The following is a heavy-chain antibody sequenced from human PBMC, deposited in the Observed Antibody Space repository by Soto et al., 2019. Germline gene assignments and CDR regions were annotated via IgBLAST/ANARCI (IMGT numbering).Heavy chain of an antibody. CDR2: ISYDGSNK. CDR3: ARDGDKYIVVVSTGGEFDN. Sequence: QVQLVESGGGVVQPGRSLRLSCAASGFTFSSYAMHWVRQAPGKGLEWVAVISYDGSNKYYADSVKGRFTISRDNSKNTLDQDKNSLSAEDTAVYYCARDGDKYIVVVSTGGEFDNGGQGTLVTVSS. CDR1: GFTFSSYA. V-gene: IGHV3-30-3*01. D-gene: IGHD2-21*01. J-gene: IGHJ4*02.